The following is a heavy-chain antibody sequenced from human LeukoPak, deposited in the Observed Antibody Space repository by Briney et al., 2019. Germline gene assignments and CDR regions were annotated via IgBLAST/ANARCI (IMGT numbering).Heavy chain of an antibody. J-gene: IGHJ4*02. CDR1: GFTVTNNY. CDR3: ARDTPPLPMTAVTPTDY. Sequence: GGSLRLSCAASGFTVTNNYMSWVRQAPGKELEWVSVIYGGGSTYYADSVKGRFTISRDNSKNTVYLQMNSLRAEDTAVYYCARDTPPLPMTAVTPTDYWGQGTLVTVSS. CDR2: IYGGGST. D-gene: IGHD4-17*01. V-gene: IGHV3-66*01.